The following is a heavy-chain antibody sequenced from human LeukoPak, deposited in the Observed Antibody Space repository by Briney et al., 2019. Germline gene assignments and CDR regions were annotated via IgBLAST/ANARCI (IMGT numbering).Heavy chain of an antibody. CDR2: IYYSGST. CDR1: GGSISSYY. D-gene: IGHD4-17*01. CDR3: ATSAYGDYVVL. J-gene: IGHJ4*02. V-gene: IGHV4-59*01. Sequence: SETLSLTCTVSGGSISSYYWSWIRQPPGKGLEWIGYIYYSGSTNYNPSLKSRVTISGDTSKNQYSLRLRSVTAADTAVYYCATSAYGDYVVLWGQGTLVTVSS.